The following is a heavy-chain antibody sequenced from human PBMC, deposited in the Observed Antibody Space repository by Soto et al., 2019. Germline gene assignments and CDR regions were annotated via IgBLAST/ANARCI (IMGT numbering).Heavy chain of an antibody. CDR1: GFSLRTSEVG. J-gene: IGHJ6*02. CDR2: IYWDDDK. V-gene: IGHV2-5*02. D-gene: IGHD3-10*01. CDR3: THIVYYGSGRGALDV. Sequence: QITLKESGPTLVKPTQTLTLTCTFSGFSLRTSEVGVGWVRQPPGKALEWLALIYWDDDKRYSPSLKSRLTIVKDTSNNLLVLIMANMDPVDTGTYYCTHIVYYGSGRGALDVWGQGTTVTVSS.